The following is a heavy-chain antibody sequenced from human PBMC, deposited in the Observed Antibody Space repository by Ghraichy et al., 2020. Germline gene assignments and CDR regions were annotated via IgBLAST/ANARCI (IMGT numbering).Heavy chain of an antibody. CDR1: GYTFTSYA. CDR2: INAGNGNT. D-gene: IGHD6-19*01. J-gene: IGHJ4*02. V-gene: IGHV1-3*01. Sequence: ASVKVSCKASGYTFTSYAMHWVRQAPGQRLEWRGWINAGNGNTKYSQKFKGRVTITRDTSASKAYMELSSLRSEDTAVYYCATPGGGIAVAGLYYWGKGTLVTVSS. CDR3: ATPGGGIAVAGLYY.